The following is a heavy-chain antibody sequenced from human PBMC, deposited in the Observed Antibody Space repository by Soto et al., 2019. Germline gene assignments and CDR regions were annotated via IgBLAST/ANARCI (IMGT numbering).Heavy chain of an antibody. CDR1: GFTFSIFA. CDR2: INTNGGSV. D-gene: IGHD6-19*01. V-gene: IGHV3-64D*06. J-gene: IGHJ5*02. Sequence: EVQLVESGGGLVQPGGSLRLSCSASGFTFSIFAMHCVRQAPGKGLEYVSTINTNGGSVYYATSVKGRFTISRDNSKNTLYLQMSSLRREDTAVYYCVKPYSSSLCGWFDPWGQGTLVTVSS. CDR3: VKPYSSSLCGWFDP.